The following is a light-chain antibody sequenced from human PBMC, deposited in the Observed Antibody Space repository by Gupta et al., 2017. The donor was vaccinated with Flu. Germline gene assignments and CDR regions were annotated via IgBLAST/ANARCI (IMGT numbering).Light chain of an antibody. CDR3: SYYTSSSPYVV. Sequence: QSALTQPASVSGSPGQPITISCTGTSSDVGDYNYVSWYQQHPGKAPKLMIYDISNRPSGVSNLFSGSTSDNTASLTISRLQAEDEADYYCSYYTSSSPYVVFGGGTKLTVL. CDR2: DIS. V-gene: IGLV2-14*01. J-gene: IGLJ2*01. CDR1: SSDVGDYNY.